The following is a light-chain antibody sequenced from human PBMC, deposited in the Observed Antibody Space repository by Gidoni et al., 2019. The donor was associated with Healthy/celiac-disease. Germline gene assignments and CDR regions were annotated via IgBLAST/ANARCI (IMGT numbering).Light chain of an antibody. V-gene: IGKV3-11*01. CDR2: DAS. J-gene: IGKJ4*01. CDR3: QQRSNWPPLLT. CDR1: PSVSSY. Sequence: EIVLTQSPATLSLSPGERATLSCRASPSVSSYLAWYQQKPGQAPRLLIYDASNRATGIPARFSGCGSGTDFTLTISSLEPEDFAVYYCQQRSNWPPLLTFXGXTKVEIK.